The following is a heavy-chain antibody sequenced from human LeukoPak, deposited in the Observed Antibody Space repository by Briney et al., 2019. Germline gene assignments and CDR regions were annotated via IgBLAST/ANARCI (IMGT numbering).Heavy chain of an antibody. V-gene: IGHV3-64*02. CDR3: ARGIDSPYCTSTSCPEGIDL. J-gene: IGHJ4*02. CDR1: GFTFRSHP. D-gene: IGHD2-2*01. Sequence: PGGSLRLSCVASGFTFRSHPMHWVRQAPGKGLEYISAIDTVGGITHYAGSVKGRSTISRDNSKNTLSLQVGSLRPDDMAVYYCARGIDSPYCTSTSCPEGIDLWGQGTMVSVSS. CDR2: IDTVGGIT.